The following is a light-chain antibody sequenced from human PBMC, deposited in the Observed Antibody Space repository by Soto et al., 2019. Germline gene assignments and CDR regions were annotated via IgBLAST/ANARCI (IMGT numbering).Light chain of an antibody. CDR2: SSN. J-gene: IGLJ1*01. V-gene: IGLV1-44*01. CDR1: SSNIGSNT. Sequence: QSVLTQPPSASGTPGQRVTISCSGSSSNIGSNTVNWYQQLPGTAPKLLIYSSNQRPSGVPARFSGSKSGTSASLAISGLQSEDEADYYCAAWDDSLNGPVFGTGTKLTVL. CDR3: AAWDDSLNGPV.